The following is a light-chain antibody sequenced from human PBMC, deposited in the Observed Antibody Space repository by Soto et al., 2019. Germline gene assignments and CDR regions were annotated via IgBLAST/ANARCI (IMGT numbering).Light chain of an antibody. CDR2: GAS. CDR3: LQYKRYPRT. Sequence: DIQMTQSPSAMSASVGDRVTITCRASQDISNYLAWFQQKPGKVPKRLIYGASGLQSGVPPRSSGGGSGTDFTLTISSLQPEDFATYYCLQYKRYPRTFGQGTMLEIK. V-gene: IGKV1-17*03. CDR1: QDISNY. J-gene: IGKJ2*01.